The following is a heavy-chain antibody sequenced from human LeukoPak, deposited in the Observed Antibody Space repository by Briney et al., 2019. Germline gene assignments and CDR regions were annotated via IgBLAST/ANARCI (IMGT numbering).Heavy chain of an antibody. Sequence: PSETLSLTCTVSRGSLSRYYWSWIRQPARNALEWIGRIYTSGSTNYNPSLKSRVTMSVDTSKNQFPLKLSSVTAADTAVYYCARGHRDFDYWGQGTLVTVSS. CDR2: IYTSGST. CDR3: ARGHRDFDY. V-gene: IGHV4-4*07. J-gene: IGHJ4*02. CDR1: RGSLSRYY. D-gene: IGHD1-14*01.